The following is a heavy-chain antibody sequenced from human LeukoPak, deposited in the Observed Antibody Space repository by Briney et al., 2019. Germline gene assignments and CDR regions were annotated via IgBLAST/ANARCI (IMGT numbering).Heavy chain of an antibody. J-gene: IGHJ6*03. CDR2: ISAYNGNT. CDR3: ARCPGGVIHYYYYYMDV. Sequence: ASVKVSCKASGYTFTNYGISWVRQAPGQGLEWMGWISAYNGNTIYAQNLQDRVTMTTDTSTSTTYMELRSLMSDDTAVYYCARCPGGVIHYYYYYMDVWGKGTTVTVSS. CDR1: GYTFTNYG. D-gene: IGHD3-3*01. V-gene: IGHV1-18*01.